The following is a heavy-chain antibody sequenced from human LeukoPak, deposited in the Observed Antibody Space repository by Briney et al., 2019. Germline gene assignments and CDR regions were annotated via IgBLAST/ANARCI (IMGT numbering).Heavy chain of an antibody. V-gene: IGHV3-15*07. Sequence: PGGSLRLSCAASGFTFSNAWMNWVRQAPGKGLEWVGRIKSKTDGGTTDYAAPVKGRFTISRDDSKNTLYLQMNSLKTEDTAVYYCTTDAGVVYYYDSSGYYASFDYWGQGTLVTVSS. CDR1: GFTFSNAW. CDR3: TTDAGVVYYYDSSGYYASFDY. CDR2: IKSKTDGGTT. D-gene: IGHD3-22*01. J-gene: IGHJ4*02.